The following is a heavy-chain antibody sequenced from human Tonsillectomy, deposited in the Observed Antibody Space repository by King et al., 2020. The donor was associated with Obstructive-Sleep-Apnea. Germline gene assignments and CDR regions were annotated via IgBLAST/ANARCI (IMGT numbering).Heavy chain of an antibody. CDR3: ARDWCDILTSYCPYYFDY. J-gene: IGHJ4*02. CDR2: ISSITSTL. D-gene: IGHD3-9*01. CDR1: GFTFSSYA. Sequence: VQLVQSGGGLVQPGGSLRLSCAASGFTFSSYAMNWVRQAPGKGLEWVSYISSITSTLYYADSVKGRFTISRDNAKNSLHLQMNSLRAEDTAIYYCARDWCDILTSYCPYYFDYWGQGTLVTVSS. V-gene: IGHV3-48*04.